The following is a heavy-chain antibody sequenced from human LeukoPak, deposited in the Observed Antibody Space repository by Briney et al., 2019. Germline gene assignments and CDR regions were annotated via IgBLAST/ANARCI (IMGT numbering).Heavy chain of an antibody. CDR1: GFTFSNSA. CDR3: AKDVQWSTVTSFDY. V-gene: IGHV3-23*01. Sequence: PGGSLRLSCVASGFTFSNSAISWVRQAPGKGLEWVSGISGSAISTYYADSVKGRFTISRDNSKNTLSLQMNSLRAEDTAVYYCAKDVQWSTVTSFDYWGQGNLVSVSS. J-gene: IGHJ4*02. CDR2: ISGSAIST. D-gene: IGHD4-17*01.